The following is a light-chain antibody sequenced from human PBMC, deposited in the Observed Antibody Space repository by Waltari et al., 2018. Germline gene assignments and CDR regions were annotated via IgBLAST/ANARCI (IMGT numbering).Light chain of an antibody. V-gene: IGLV2-14*01. CDR1: SSDVGGYNY. CDR3: CSFTSRSTWV. J-gene: IGLJ3*02. Sequence: QSALTQPASVSGSPGPSITISCTGTSSDVGGYNYVSWYQQHSGKVPKLLIFDVSNRPSGVSKRFSGSQSGNTASLTISGLQAEDESDYYCCSFTSRSTWVFGGGTKLTVL. CDR2: DVS.